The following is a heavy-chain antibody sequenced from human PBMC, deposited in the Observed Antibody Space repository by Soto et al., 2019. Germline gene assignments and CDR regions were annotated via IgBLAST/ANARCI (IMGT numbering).Heavy chain of an antibody. V-gene: IGHV4-31*11. J-gene: IGHJ6*03. CDR1: GGSITSGGSY. Sequence: QVQLRESGPGLVKPSETLSLTCAVSGGSITSGGSYWSWVLQHPGKGLEWIGHVYYSWSAYSNPSLKSRVAISVDTSKNHLCLRVNYVTAADTAVYYCAKSLPGGTIYYTDVWGAGTTITVSS. CDR2: VYYSWSA. CDR3: AKSLPGGTIYYTDV. D-gene: IGHD1-26*01.